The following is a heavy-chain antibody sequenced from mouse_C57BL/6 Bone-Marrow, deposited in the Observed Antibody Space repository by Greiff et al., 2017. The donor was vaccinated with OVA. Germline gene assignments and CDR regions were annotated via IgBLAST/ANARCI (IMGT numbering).Heavy chain of an antibody. V-gene: IGHV10-1*01. CDR3: VRHYYGSSWGCAY. J-gene: IGHJ3*01. Sequence: EVKVVESGGGLVQPKGSLKLSCAASGFSFNTYAMNWVRQAPGKGLEWVARIRSKSNNYATYYADSVKDRFTISRDDSESMLYLQMNNLKAEDTAMYYCVRHYYGSSWGCAYWGQGTLVTVSA. D-gene: IGHD1-1*01. CDR1: GFSFNTYA. CDR2: IRSKSNNYAT.